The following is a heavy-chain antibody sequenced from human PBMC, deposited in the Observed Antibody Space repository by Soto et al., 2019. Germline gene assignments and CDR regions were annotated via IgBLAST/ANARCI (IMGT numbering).Heavy chain of an antibody. CDR3: ARIWEMATVAACDY. D-gene: IGHD6-13*01. V-gene: IGHV5-51*01. Sequence: EVQLVPSGAEVKKPGASLKISCKGSGYSFTNYWIGWVRQMPGKGLDWMGIIYPGDSDTRYSPSFQGQVTLSVDKTISTADLQGNSLKASYTAIYYCARIWEMATVAACDYWGQGTLVTVSS. CDR1: GYSFTNYW. J-gene: IGHJ4*02. CDR2: IYPGDSDT.